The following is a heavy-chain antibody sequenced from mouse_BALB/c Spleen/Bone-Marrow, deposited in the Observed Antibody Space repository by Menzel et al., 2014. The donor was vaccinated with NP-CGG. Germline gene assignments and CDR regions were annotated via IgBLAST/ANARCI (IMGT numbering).Heavy chain of an antibody. CDR3: ARDDYDYFDY. CDR2: IYPGSGNS. Sequence: LVESGPELVKPGASVKISCKASGYSFIDYYKNWVKQKPGQGLEWIGWIYPGSGNSKNNEKFKGKATLTVDTSSSTAYMQLSSLTSEDTAVYFCARDDYDYFDYWGQGTTLTVSS. CDR1: GYSFIDYY. V-gene: IGHV1-84*02. J-gene: IGHJ2*01. D-gene: IGHD2-4*01.